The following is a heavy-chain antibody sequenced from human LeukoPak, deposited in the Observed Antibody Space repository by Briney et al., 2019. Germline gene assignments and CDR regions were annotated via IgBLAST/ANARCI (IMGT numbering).Heavy chain of an antibody. CDR2: IHYSGST. CDR3: ANYRSIWRYSVNY. Sequence: SETLSLTCAVSGDSISSYNWTWIRQPPGKGLEWIGNIHYSGSTNYNPSLKSRVTLSVHTSRNQFSLRLSDVTAAATAVDYCANYRSIWRYSVNYWGEGTLVSVSS. J-gene: IGHJ4*02. D-gene: IGHD6-13*01. V-gene: IGHV4-59*01. CDR1: GDSISSYN.